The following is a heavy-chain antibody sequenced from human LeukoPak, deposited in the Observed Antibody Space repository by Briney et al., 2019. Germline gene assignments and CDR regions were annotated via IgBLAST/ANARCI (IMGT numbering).Heavy chain of an antibody. CDR1: GGSIRSRSNY. J-gene: IGHJ2*01. Sequence: PSETLSLTCTVSGGSIRSRSNYWGWTRQPPGKGLEWIGSIYYTGYTFYNPSLKSRVTISVDTSRNKVSLKLTSVTAADTAVYYCARVYYSSSYDYWYFDLWGRGTLVTVSS. CDR2: IYYTGYT. V-gene: IGHV4-39*07. D-gene: IGHD6-13*01. CDR3: ARVYYSSSYDYWYFDL.